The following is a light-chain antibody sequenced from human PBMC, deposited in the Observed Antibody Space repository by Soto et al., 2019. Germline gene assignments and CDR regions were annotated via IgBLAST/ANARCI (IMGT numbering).Light chain of an antibody. CDR3: QQSFRTPYT. CDR2: SAS. Sequence: DIQMPQSPSSLSASVGDRVTITCRASQTINKNLNWYQQKPGQAPNLLIYSASDFQSGVPSRFSGSGSGTEFTLTINGLQPEDFATYYCQQSFRTPYTFGQGTDLAI. V-gene: IGKV1-39*01. J-gene: IGKJ2*01. CDR1: QTINKN.